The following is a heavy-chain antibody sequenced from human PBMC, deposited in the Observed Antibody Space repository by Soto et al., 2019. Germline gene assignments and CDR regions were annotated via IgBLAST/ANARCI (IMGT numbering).Heavy chain of an antibody. Sequence: PGGSLRLSCAVSGFTFDDNAMHWVRQAPEKGLEWVSGINWKSDIGYADSVKGRFTISRDNAENSLYLQTNSLRAEDTALYYCAISQDRRGKITFIYWGKRSQVTISS. CDR2: INWKSDI. J-gene: IGHJ4*02. CDR3: AISQDRRGKITFIY. D-gene: IGHD3-16*01. CDR1: GFTFDDNA. V-gene: IGHV3-9*01.